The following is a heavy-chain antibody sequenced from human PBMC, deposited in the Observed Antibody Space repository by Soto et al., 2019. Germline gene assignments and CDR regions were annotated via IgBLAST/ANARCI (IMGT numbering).Heavy chain of an antibody. Sequence: SVKVSCKASGGTFSSYAISWVRQAPGQGLEWMGGIIPIFGTANYAQKFQGRVTITADESTSTAYMELSSLRSEDTAVYYCARDPGRYCTNGVCYTTDYYYYGMDVWGQGTTVTVSS. D-gene: IGHD2-8*01. CDR3: ARDPGRYCTNGVCYTTDYYYYGMDV. CDR2: IIPIFGTA. J-gene: IGHJ6*02. CDR1: GGTFSSYA. V-gene: IGHV1-69*13.